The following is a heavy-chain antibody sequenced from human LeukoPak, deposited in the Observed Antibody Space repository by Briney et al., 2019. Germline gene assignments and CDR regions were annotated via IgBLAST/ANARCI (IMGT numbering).Heavy chain of an antibody. CDR2: INHSGST. CDR3: ARQYRCSGGSCLRTYYYYYMDV. CDR1: GGSFSGYY. Sequence: SETLSLTCAVYGGSFSGYYWSWIRQPPGKGLEWIGEINHSGSTNYNPSLKSRVTISVDTSKNQFSLKLSSVTAADTAVYYCARQYRCSGGSCLRTYYYYYMDVWGKGTTVTISS. D-gene: IGHD2-15*01. V-gene: IGHV4-34*01. J-gene: IGHJ6*03.